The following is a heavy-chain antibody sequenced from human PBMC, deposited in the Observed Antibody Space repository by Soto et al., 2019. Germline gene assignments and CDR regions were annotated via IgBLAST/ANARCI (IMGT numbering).Heavy chain of an antibody. CDR2: IIPIFGTA. CDR3: ARRPPGDGYNYYFGY. CDR1: GGTFSSYA. V-gene: IGHV1-69*13. D-gene: IGHD5-12*01. J-gene: IGHJ4*02. Sequence: SVKVSCKASGGTFSSYAISWVRQAPGQGLEWMGGIIPIFGTANYTQKFQGRVTITADESTSTAYMELSSLRSEDTAVYYCARRPPGDGYNYYFGYWGQGTLVTVSS.